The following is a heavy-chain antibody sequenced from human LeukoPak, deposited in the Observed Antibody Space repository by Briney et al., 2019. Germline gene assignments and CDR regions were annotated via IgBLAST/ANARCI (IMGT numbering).Heavy chain of an antibody. Sequence: GGSLRLSCAASGFIFSSDWMIWVRQAPGKGLEWVANIKEDGSEKYYVDSVKGRLTISRDNAKNSLYLQMNSLRAEDTAVYYCARDAVNGFDPWGQGTLVTVSS. CDR1: GFIFSSDW. J-gene: IGHJ5*02. V-gene: IGHV3-7*01. CDR3: ARDAVNGFDP. CDR2: IKEDGSEK.